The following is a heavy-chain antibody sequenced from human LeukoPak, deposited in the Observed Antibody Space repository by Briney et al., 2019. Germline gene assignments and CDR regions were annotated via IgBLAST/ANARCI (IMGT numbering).Heavy chain of an antibody. CDR3: AGRVVDTASFDY. J-gene: IGHJ4*02. D-gene: IGHD5-18*01. CDR1: GGSISSYY. CDR2: IYYSGST. Sequence: KPSETLSLTCTVSGGSISSYYWSWIRQPPGKGLEWIGYIYYSGSTNYNPSLKSRVTISVDTSKNQFSLKLSSVTAADTAVYYCAGRVVDTASFDYWGQGTLVTVSS. V-gene: IGHV4-59*08.